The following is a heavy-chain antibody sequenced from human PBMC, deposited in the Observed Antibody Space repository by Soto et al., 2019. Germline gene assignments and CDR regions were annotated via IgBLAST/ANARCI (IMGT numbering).Heavy chain of an antibody. V-gene: IGHV3-49*04. Sequence: GGSLRLSCAASGFTFSSYAMSWVRQAPGKGLEWVGFIRSKAYGGTTEYAASVKGRFTISRDDSKSIAYLQMNSLKTEDTAVYYCTASGPRETYYYYGMDVWGQGTTVTVSS. CDR3: TASGPRETYYYYGMDV. CDR1: GFTFSSYA. D-gene: IGHD6-25*01. CDR2: IRSKAYGGTT. J-gene: IGHJ6*02.